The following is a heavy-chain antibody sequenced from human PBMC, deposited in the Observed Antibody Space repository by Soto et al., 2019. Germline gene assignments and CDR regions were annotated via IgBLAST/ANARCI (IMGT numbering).Heavy chain of an antibody. Sequence: PGGSLRLSCAASGFTVSSNYMSWVRQAPGKGLEWVPVIYSGGSTYYADSVKGRFTISRHNSKNTLFLQMNSLRAEDTAVYYCARGRYHRGYEGYFDYWGQGTLVTVSS. D-gene: IGHD5-12*01. CDR2: IYSGGST. J-gene: IGHJ4*02. CDR3: ARGRYHRGYEGYFDY. CDR1: GFTVSSNY. V-gene: IGHV3-53*04.